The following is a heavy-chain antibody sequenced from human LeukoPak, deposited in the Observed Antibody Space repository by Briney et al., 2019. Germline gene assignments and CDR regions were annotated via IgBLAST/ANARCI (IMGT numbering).Heavy chain of an antibody. CDR2: IYSGGST. Sequence: GGSLRLSCAASGFTVSNNYMSWVRQAPGKGLEWVSVIYSGGSTYYADSVKGRFTISRDNSKNTLYLQMNSLRAEDTTVYYCAKTLYCTGTSCSGYFDYWGQGTLVSVSS. V-gene: IGHV3-66*02. CDR3: AKTLYCTGTSCSGYFDY. CDR1: GFTVSNNY. J-gene: IGHJ4*02. D-gene: IGHD2-2*01.